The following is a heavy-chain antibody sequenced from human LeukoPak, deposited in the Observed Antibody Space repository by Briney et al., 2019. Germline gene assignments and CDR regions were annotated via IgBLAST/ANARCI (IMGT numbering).Heavy chain of an antibody. CDR1: GFTFSSYA. V-gene: IGHV3-30*04. CDR3: ARDARYCSSNTCYYYFDY. CDR2: AAYDGSHK. Sequence: GGSLRLSCAASGFTFSSYALHWVRQAPGKGLEWVAVAAYDGSHKYYAESVKGRFTISRDNAKNSLDLQMNSLRAEDTAVYYCARDARYCSSNTCYYYFDYWGQGTLVTVSS. D-gene: IGHD2-2*01. J-gene: IGHJ4*02.